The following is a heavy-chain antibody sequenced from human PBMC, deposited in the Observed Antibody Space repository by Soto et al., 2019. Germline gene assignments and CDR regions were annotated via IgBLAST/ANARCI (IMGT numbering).Heavy chain of an antibody. CDR2: INPSGGST. V-gene: IGHV1-46*01. Sequence: ASVKVSCKASGYTFTSYYMHWMRQAPGQGLEWMGIINPSGGSTSYAQKFQGRLTMTRDTSTSTGYIELSSRRSQATAVYYCASDPRFVHASRNHYHATDAWAQATTLPASS. CDR3: ASDPRFVHASRNHYHATDA. CDR1: GYTFTSYY. D-gene: IGHD1-1*01. J-gene: IGHJ6*02.